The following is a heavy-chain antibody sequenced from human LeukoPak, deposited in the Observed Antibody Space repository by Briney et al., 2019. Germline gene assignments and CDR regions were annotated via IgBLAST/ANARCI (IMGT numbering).Heavy chain of an antibody. CDR2: IIPIFGTA. J-gene: IGHJ3*02. V-gene: IGHV1-69*06. Sequence: GASVKVSCKSSGGTFNNYAINWVRQAPGQGLEWMGGIIPIFGTANYAQKFQGRVTITADKSTSTAYMELSSLRSEDTAVYYCARGSSRSPRDAFDIWGQGTMVTVSS. CDR3: ARGSSRSPRDAFDI. CDR1: GGTFNNYA.